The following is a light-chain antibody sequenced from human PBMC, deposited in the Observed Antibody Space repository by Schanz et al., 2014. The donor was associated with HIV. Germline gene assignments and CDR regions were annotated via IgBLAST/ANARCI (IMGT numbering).Light chain of an antibody. CDR2: SAS. CDR3: QQANSFPIT. V-gene: IGKV1-5*03. Sequence: DIQMTQSPSTLSASVGDRVTLTCRASQSIGNSLAWFQVKPGRAPKLIIYSASSLQTGVPSTFSGSGSGTEFTLTISSLQPEDFATYYCQQANSFPITFGQGTRLEIK. CDR1: QSIGNS. J-gene: IGKJ5*01.